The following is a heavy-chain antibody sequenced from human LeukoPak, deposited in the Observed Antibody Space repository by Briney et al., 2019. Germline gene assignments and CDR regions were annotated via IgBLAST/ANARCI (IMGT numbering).Heavy chain of an antibody. J-gene: IGHJ5*02. CDR2: ISGSGDNT. V-gene: IGHV3-23*01. CDR3: AKGGLVHRFDP. Sequence: GGSLRLSCAASGFTFSSYAMSWVRQAPGKGLEWVSGISGSGDNTYYADSVKGRFTISRDNSKNTLYLQMNSLRADDAAVYYCAKGGLVHRFDPWGQGTLVTVSS. CDR1: GFTFSSYA.